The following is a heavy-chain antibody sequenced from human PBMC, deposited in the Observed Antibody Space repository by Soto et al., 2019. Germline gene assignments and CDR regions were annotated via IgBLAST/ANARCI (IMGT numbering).Heavy chain of an antibody. J-gene: IGHJ6*02. CDR3: ASSVAKYYYYGMDV. V-gene: IGHV1-69*12. Sequence: QVQLVQSGAEVKKPGSSVKVSCKASGGTFSSYAISWVRQAPGQGLEWMGGIIPIFGTANYAQKFQGRVTSXAXEXXSTADRELSSLRSEDTAVYYCASSVAKYYYYGMDVWGQGTTVTVSS. D-gene: IGHD5-12*01. CDR2: IIPIFGTA. CDR1: GGTFSSYA.